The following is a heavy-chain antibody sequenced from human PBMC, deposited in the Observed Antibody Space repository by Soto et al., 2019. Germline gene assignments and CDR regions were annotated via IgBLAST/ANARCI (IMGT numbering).Heavy chain of an antibody. V-gene: IGHV3-74*01. D-gene: IGHD2-2*01. CDR2: INNGGSST. CDR3: RILRRRSITGYQIDY. J-gene: IGHJ4*02. Sequence: GGSLRLSCAASGFTFSSHWMHWVRQAPGQGLVWVSRINNGGSSTDYAESVRGRFTISRDNAKNTLYLQMHSLRAEDTAVYYCRILRRRSITGYQIDYWGQGALVTVSS. CDR1: GFTFSSHW.